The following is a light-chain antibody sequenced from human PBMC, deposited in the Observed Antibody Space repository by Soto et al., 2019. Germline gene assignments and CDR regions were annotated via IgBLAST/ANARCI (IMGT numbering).Light chain of an antibody. J-gene: IGLJ2*01. Sequence: QAVVTQPPSVSAAPGQKVTISCSGSSSNIGNNFVSWYQQLPGTAPKLLIYDNDMRPSGIPDRFSGSKSGTSATLGITGLQTGDEADYYCGTWDSRLSAVVFGGGTQLTVL. CDR1: SSNIGNNF. CDR2: DND. CDR3: GTWDSRLSAVV. V-gene: IGLV1-51*01.